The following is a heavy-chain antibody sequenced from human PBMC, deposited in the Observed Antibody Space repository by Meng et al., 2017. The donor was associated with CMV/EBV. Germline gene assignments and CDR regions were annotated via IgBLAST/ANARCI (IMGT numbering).Heavy chain of an antibody. Sequence: ASVKVSCKASGYTFTSYGISWVRQAPGQGLEWMGWISAYNGNTNYAQKLQGRVTMTPDTSTSTAYMELRSLRSDDTAVYYCARDLGTYDFWSGYLPNFDYWGQGTLVTVSS. CDR1: GYTFTSYG. CDR3: ARDLGTYDFWSGYLPNFDY. CDR2: ISAYNGNT. J-gene: IGHJ4*02. D-gene: IGHD3-3*01. V-gene: IGHV1-18*01.